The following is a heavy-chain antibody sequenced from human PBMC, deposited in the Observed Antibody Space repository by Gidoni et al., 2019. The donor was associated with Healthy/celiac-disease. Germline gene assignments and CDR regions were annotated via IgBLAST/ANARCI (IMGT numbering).Heavy chain of an antibody. D-gene: IGHD3-3*01. CDR3: ARDQLVSYYDFWPLHYYYGMDV. V-gene: IGHV4-59*01. Sequence: QVQLQESGPGLVKPSETLSLTCTVSGGSICSYYWSWIRQPPGKGLEWIGYIYYSGSTNYNPSLKSRVTISVDTSKNQFSLKLSSVTAADTAVYYCARDQLVSYYDFWPLHYYYGMDVWGQGTTVTVSS. CDR1: GGSICSYY. J-gene: IGHJ6*02. CDR2: IYYSGST.